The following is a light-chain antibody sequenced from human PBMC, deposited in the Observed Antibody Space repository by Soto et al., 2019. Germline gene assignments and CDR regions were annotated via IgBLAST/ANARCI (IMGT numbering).Light chain of an antibody. CDR1: QSVRTY. CDR3: QQRNTWPPIT. J-gene: IGKJ5*01. V-gene: IGKV3-11*01. CDR2: DAS. Sequence: NVVSLSPVTLSLSQGERATLSCRASQSVRTYLAWYQVKPGQAPRLLIYDASRRASGVPARFSGSGSGTDFTLTISSLEPEDFALYYCQQRNTWPPITFGQGTRLEI.